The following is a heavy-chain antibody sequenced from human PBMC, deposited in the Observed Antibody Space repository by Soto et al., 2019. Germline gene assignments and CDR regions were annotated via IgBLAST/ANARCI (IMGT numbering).Heavy chain of an antibody. D-gene: IGHD2-15*01. Sequence: GGSLILSCAASGFTFSNNAMRWVRQAPGKGLEWVSTISGGGGRYYADSVKGRFTISRDNSEKTLYLQMNSLRAEDTAVYFCAKGACSGGSCYGTDYWGQGTLVTVSS. V-gene: IGHV3-23*01. CDR3: AKGACSGGSCYGTDY. CDR2: ISGGGGR. J-gene: IGHJ4*02. CDR1: GFTFSNNA.